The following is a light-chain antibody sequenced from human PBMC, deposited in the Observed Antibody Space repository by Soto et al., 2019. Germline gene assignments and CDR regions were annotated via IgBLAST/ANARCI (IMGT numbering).Light chain of an antibody. CDR2: GDN. CDR1: SSNIGGNT. CDR3: AAWDNSLNGLV. V-gene: IGLV1-44*01. J-gene: IGLJ2*01. Sequence: QSVLTQPPSASGTPGQRLTISCSGSSSNIGGNTVNWYQQLPGTAPKLLIYGDNKRPSGVPDRFSASKSGTSASLAISGLQSEDEADYYCAAWDNSLNGLVFGGGTKLTVL.